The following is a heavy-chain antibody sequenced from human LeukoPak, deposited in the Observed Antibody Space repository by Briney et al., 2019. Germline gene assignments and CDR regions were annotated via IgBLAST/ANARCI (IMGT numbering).Heavy chain of an antibody. V-gene: IGHV3-30*04. J-gene: IGHJ6*04. D-gene: IGHD2-2*01. CDR3: ARETYCSSTSCYLDYYYGMDV. CDR1: GFTFSSYA. Sequence: RSLRLSCAASGFTFSSYAMHWVRQAPGKGLEWVAVISYDGSNKYYADSVKGRFTISRDNSKNTLYLQMNSLRAEDTAVYYCARETYCSSTSCYLDYYYGMDVWGKGTTVTVSS. CDR2: ISYDGSNK.